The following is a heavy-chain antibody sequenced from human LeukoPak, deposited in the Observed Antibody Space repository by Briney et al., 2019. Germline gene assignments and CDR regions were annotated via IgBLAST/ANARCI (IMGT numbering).Heavy chain of an antibody. D-gene: IGHD6-19*01. CDR3: ARDSSWGYSSGWYDY. Sequence: GGSLRLSCTASGFTFSSHSMNWVRQAPGKGLEWVSYISVSSSTIYYADSVQGRFTISRDNAKNSLYLQMNSLRDEDTAVYYCARDSSWGYSSGWYDYWGQGTLVTVSS. J-gene: IGHJ4*02. V-gene: IGHV3-48*02. CDR1: GFTFSSHS. CDR2: ISVSSSTI.